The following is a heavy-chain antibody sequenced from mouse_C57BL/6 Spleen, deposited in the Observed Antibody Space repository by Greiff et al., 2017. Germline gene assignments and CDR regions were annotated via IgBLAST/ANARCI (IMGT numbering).Heavy chain of an antibody. CDR1: GYTFTSYW. Sequence: VKLQQPGTELVKPGASVKLSCKASGYTFTSYWMHWVKQRPGQGLEWIGNINPSNGGTNYNEKFKSKATLTVDKSSSTAYMQLSSLTSEDSAVYDCARGGAYYSNYVDYWGQGTTLTVSS. D-gene: IGHD2-5*01. CDR2: INPSNGGT. V-gene: IGHV1-53*01. CDR3: ARGGAYYSNYVDY. J-gene: IGHJ2*01.